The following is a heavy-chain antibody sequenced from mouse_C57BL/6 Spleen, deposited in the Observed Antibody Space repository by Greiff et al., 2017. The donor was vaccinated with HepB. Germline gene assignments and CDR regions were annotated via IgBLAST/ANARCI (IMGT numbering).Heavy chain of an antibody. D-gene: IGHD1-1*01. CDR1: GFTFSDYG. Sequence: EVKLVESGGGLVKPGGSLKLSCAASGFTFSDYGMHWVRQAPEKGLEWVAYISSGSSTIYYADTVKGRFTISRDNSKNTLFLQMTSLRSEDTAMYYCGRRYHYYDAMDYWGQGTSVTVSS. CDR2: ISSGSSTI. V-gene: IGHV5-17*01. J-gene: IGHJ4*01. CDR3: GRRYHYYDAMDY.